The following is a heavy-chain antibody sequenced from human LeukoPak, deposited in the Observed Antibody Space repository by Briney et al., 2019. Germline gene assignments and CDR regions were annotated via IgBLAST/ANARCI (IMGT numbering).Heavy chain of an antibody. V-gene: IGHV6-1*01. Sequence: SQTLSLTCAISGDSVSSNTTACNWIRQSPSRGLEWLGRTYYRSKWYNDYAISVKSRITINSDTSKNHFSLQLNSVTAEDTAVYYCVRGGQGDGYSADEAFDSWGQGAVVTVSS. D-gene: IGHD5-24*01. CDR2: TYYRSKWYN. CDR3: VRGGQGDGYSADEAFDS. J-gene: IGHJ3*01. CDR1: GDSVSSNTTA.